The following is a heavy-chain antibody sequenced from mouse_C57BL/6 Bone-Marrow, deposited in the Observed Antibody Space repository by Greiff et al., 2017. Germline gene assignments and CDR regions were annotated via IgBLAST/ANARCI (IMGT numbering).Heavy chain of an antibody. CDR3: TRGGDYYGSIFDY. V-gene: IGHV1-15*01. CDR2: IDPETGGT. J-gene: IGHJ2*01. Sequence: VQVVESGAELARPGASVTLSCKASGYTFTDYEMHWVKQTPVHGLEWIGAIDPETGGTAYNQKFKGKAILTADKSSSTAYMELRSLTSEDSAVYYCTRGGDYYGSIFDYWGQGTTLTVSS. D-gene: IGHD1-1*01. CDR1: GYTFTDYE.